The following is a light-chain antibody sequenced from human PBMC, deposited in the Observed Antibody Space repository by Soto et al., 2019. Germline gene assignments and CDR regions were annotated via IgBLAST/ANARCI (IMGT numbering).Light chain of an antibody. J-gene: IGKJ1*01. CDR1: QSVLYSSNNNNY. CDR3: QQYFSTPWT. Sequence: DIVMTQSPDSLAVSLGERATINCKSSQSVLYSSNNNNYLAWYQQTPGQPPKLLIYWTSTRESGVPDRFSGCGSGTEFTRNISSLQSEDVAVYYCQQYFSTPWTFGQWTKVEIK. V-gene: IGKV4-1*01. CDR2: WTS.